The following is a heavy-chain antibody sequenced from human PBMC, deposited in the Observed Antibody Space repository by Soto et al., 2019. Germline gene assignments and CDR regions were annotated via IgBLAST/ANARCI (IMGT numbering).Heavy chain of an antibody. V-gene: IGHV1-3*01. Sequence: ASVKVSRKASGYTFTRYTMNWVRQAPGQRLEWMGWINPDNGNTKSSQKFQDIVIITRDTSASTAYMDLSSLRSEDTAVYYCARGIATGQLDPWGQGTLVTVSS. J-gene: IGHJ5*02. CDR2: INPDNGNT. CDR3: ARGIATGQLDP. D-gene: IGHD2-15*01. CDR1: GYTFTRYT.